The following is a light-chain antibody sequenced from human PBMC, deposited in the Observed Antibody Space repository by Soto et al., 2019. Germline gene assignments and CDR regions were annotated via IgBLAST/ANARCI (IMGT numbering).Light chain of an antibody. Sequence: EIVFAHSSGTLSFSAVERATLSFRASQSVSNNYLAWYQQKPGQAPRLLIYGASKRATGFPARFSGSGSGTDFTLTISSLQSEDFAVYYCQQYNNWPWTFGQGTKVDIK. CDR2: GAS. CDR1: QSVSNN. CDR3: QQYNNWPWT. V-gene: IGKV3-15*01. J-gene: IGKJ1*01.